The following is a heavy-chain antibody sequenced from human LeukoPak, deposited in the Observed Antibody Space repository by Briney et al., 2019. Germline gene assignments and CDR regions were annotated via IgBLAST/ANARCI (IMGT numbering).Heavy chain of an antibody. CDR3: ARYYYDSSGYPYYFDY. Sequence: GGSLRLSCAASGFTFSSYSMNWVRQAPGKGLEWVSVIYSGGSTYYADSVKGRFTISRDNSKNTVYLQMNSLRAEDTAVYYCARYYYDSSGYPYYFDYWGQGTLVTVSS. CDR2: IYSGGST. J-gene: IGHJ4*02. V-gene: IGHV3-53*01. CDR1: GFTFSSYS. D-gene: IGHD3-22*01.